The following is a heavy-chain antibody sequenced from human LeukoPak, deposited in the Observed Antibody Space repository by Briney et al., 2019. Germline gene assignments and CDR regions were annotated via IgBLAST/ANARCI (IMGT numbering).Heavy chain of an antibody. V-gene: IGHV1-24*01. CDR2: FDPEDGET. CDR1: GYTLTELS. CDR3: ATQASLLWFGELLTG. J-gene: IGHJ4*02. D-gene: IGHD3-10*01. Sequence: ASVKVSCKVSGYTLTELSMHWVRQAPGKGLEWMGGFDPEDGETIYAQKFQGRVTMTEDTSADTAYMELSSLRSEDTAVYYCATQASLLWFGELLTGWGQGTLVTVSS.